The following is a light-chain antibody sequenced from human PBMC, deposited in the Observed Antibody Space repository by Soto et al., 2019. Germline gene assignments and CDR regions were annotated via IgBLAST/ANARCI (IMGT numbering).Light chain of an antibody. CDR3: QSYDNSLSDYV. J-gene: IGLJ1*01. V-gene: IGLV1-40*01. CDR2: GNS. Sequence: QSVLTQPPSVSGSPGQRVTISCTGTRSNIGAGYDVHWYQQLPGTAPKFLIYGNSNRPSGVSDRFSGSKSGTSASLAITGLRAKDEADYYCQSYDNSLSDYVFGSGTKLTVL. CDR1: RSNIGAGYD.